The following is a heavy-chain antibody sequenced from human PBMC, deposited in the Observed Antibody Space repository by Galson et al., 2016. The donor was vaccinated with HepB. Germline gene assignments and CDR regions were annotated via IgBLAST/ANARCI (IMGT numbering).Heavy chain of an antibody. D-gene: IGHD2-2*02. V-gene: IGHV3-21*01. CDR2: LSGSTIYL. J-gene: IGHJ4*02. Sequence: SLRLSCAASGFTFSSYSMSWGRQAPGKGLEWVASLSGSTIYLYYADSVKGRFTISRDNANNLLYLQMNSLRAEDTAVYYCTRHASGGNYIPDDYWGQRTLLTVSS. CDR1: GFTFSSYS. CDR3: TRHASGGNYIPDDY.